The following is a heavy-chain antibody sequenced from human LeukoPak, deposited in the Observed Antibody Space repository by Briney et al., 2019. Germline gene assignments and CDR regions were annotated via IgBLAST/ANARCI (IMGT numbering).Heavy chain of an antibody. CDR2: NSGSGSSS. Sequence: GGSLRLSCAASGSTFSSYAMSWVRQAPGKGLEWVSANSGSGSSSYYAGSVKGRFTISRDNSKNTLYLQMNSLRAEDTAVYYCAKRGYDSSGYYNPLPFDYWGQGTLVTVSS. D-gene: IGHD3-22*01. V-gene: IGHV3-23*01. CDR3: AKRGYDSSGYYNPLPFDY. CDR1: GSTFSSYA. J-gene: IGHJ4*02.